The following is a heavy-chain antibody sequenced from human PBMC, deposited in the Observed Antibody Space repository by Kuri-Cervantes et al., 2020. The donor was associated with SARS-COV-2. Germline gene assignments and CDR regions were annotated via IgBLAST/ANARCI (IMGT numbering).Heavy chain of an antibody. Sequence: GESLKISCAASGFTFSSYAMSWVRQAPGKGLEWVSAISGSGGSTYYADSAKGRFTISRDNSKNTLYLQMNSLRAEDTAVYYCARNPTYSDYPYWYFDLWGRGTLVTVSS. CDR2: ISGSGGST. V-gene: IGHV3-23*01. CDR1: GFTFSSYA. CDR3: ARNPTYSDYPYWYFDL. J-gene: IGHJ2*01. D-gene: IGHD4-11*01.